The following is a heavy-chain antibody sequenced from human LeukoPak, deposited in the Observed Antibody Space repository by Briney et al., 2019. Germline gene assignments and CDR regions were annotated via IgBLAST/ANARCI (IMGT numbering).Heavy chain of an antibody. CDR1: GYTFTDYY. Sequence: ASVKVSCKASGYTFTDYYIHWVRQAPGQGLEWMGMFNPSGRSTRYAQKFQGRITMTRDTSTSAVYMELSSLRSEDTAVYYCARVPDLYYDASDYSCLGYWGQGTLVTVSS. D-gene: IGHD3-22*01. V-gene: IGHV1-46*01. CDR2: FNPSGRST. CDR3: ARVPDLYYDASDYSCLGY. J-gene: IGHJ4*02.